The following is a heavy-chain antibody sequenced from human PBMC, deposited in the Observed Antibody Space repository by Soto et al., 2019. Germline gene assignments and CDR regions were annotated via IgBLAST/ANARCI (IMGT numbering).Heavy chain of an antibody. D-gene: IGHD2-2*01. CDR1: GYTFTSYG. Sequence: KEAPASVKVSCKASGYTFTSYGISWVRQAPGQGPEWMGWISAYNGNTNYAQKLQGRVTMTTDTSTSTAYMELRSLRSDDTAVYYCARGYCSSTSCWGAFDIWGQGTMVTVSS. V-gene: IGHV1-18*01. CDR2: ISAYNGNT. J-gene: IGHJ3*02. CDR3: ARGYCSSTSCWGAFDI.